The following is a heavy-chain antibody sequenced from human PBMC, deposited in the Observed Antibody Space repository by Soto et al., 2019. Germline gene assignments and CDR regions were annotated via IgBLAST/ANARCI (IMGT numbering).Heavy chain of an antibody. Sequence: LRLSCAASGFTFSSYGMHWVRQAPGKGLEWVAVISYDGSNKYYADSVKGRFTISRDNSKNTLYLQMNSLRAEDTAVYYCAKEGDYYDSSGYPEAWGQGTLVTVSS. CDR2: ISYDGSNK. D-gene: IGHD3-22*01. J-gene: IGHJ4*02. CDR1: GFTFSSYG. CDR3: AKEGDYYDSSGYPEA. V-gene: IGHV3-30*18.